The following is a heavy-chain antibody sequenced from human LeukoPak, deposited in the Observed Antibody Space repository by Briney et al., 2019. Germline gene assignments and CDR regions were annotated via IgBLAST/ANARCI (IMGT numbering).Heavy chain of an antibody. V-gene: IGHV3-66*01. J-gene: IGHJ4*02. Sequence: GGSLRLSCAASGFTVSSNYMSWVRQAPGKGLEWVSVIYSGGSTYYADSVKGRFTISRDNSKNTLYLQMNSLRAEDAAVYYCARVTETLSFDYWGQGTLVTVSS. CDR2: IYSGGST. CDR1: GFTVSSNY. CDR3: ARVTETLSFDY.